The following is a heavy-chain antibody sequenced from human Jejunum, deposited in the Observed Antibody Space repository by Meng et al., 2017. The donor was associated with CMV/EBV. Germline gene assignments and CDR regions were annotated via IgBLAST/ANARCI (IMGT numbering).Heavy chain of an antibody. CDR2: IQPKIDGGRT. J-gene: IGHJ3*01. CDR1: GFTFSDTD. V-gene: IGHV3-15*01. CDR3: TTYGSGAFHV. Sequence: CAGYGFTFSDTDMAWVCQAPGKGLEWVDRIQPKIDGGRTDYVAPVRGRFSISRDDSKNTLYLQMNSLKSEDTAVYFCTTYGSGAFHVWGQGTMVTVSS. D-gene: IGHD3-10*01.